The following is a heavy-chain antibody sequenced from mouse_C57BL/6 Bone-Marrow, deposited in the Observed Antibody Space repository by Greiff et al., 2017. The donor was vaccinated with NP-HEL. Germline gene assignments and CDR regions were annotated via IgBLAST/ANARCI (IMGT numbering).Heavy chain of an antibody. V-gene: IGHV7-3*01. D-gene: IGHD2-4*01. CDR1: GFTFTDYY. J-gene: IGHJ3*01. CDR2: IRNKANGYTT. Sequence: EVKLVESGGGLVQPGGSLSLSCAASGFTFTDYYMSWVRQPPGKALEWLGFIRNKANGYTTAYSASVKGRFTISRDNSQSILYLQVNALRAEDSATYYCSRMGDYDEGVWFAYWGQGTLVTVSA. CDR3: SRMGDYDEGVWFAY.